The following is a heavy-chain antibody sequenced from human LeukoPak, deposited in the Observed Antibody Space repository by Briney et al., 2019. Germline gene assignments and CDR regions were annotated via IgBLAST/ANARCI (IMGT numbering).Heavy chain of an antibody. CDR1: GYTFTSYD. V-gene: IGHV1-8*01. Sequence: ASVKVSCKASGYTFTSYDINWVRQATGQGLEWMGWMNPNSGNTGYAQKFQGRVTMTRNTSISTAYMELSSLRPEDTAVYYCARRAMAVAGTGPYWGQGTLVTASS. J-gene: IGHJ4*02. D-gene: IGHD6-19*01. CDR3: ARRAMAVAGTGPY. CDR2: MNPNSGNT.